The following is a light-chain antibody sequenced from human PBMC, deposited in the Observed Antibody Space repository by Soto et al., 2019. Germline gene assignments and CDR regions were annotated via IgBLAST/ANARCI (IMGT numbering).Light chain of an antibody. CDR2: DVS. CDR1: SSDVGGYNY. Sequence: QSALTQPASVSGSPGQSITISCTGTSSDVGGYNYVSWYQQHPGKAPKLMIYDVSYRPSGVSNRFSGSKSGNTASLTISGLQAEDEADYYCSSYTSSSFYVFGTGTKVTVL. J-gene: IGLJ1*01. CDR3: SSYTSSSFYV. V-gene: IGLV2-14*01.